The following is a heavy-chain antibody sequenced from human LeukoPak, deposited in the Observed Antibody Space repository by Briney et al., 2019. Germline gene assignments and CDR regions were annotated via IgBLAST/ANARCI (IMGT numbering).Heavy chain of an antibody. J-gene: IGHJ4*02. CDR3: ARHDRARITMVRGVIGAFDY. D-gene: IGHD3-10*01. Sequence: PSETLSLTCAVYGGSFSVYYWSWIRQPPGKGLEWIGSIYYSGSTYYNPSLKSRVTISVDTSKNQFSLKLSSVTAADTAVYYCARHDRARITMVRGVIGAFDYWGQGTLVTVSS. CDR1: GGSFSVYY. V-gene: IGHV4-34*01. CDR2: IYYSGST.